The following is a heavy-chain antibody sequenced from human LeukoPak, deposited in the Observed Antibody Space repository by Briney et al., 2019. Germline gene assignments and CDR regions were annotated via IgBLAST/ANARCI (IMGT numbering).Heavy chain of an antibody. CDR2: INAANGNT. Sequence: ASVTVSCKTSGFTFTTYTMHWVRQAPGQRLEWMGWINAANGNTQYSQKFQGRVTITRDTSASTAYMELNSLRSEDTAVYYCARDPIGSRWPYYFDYWGQGTLVTVSS. CDR1: GFTFTTYT. CDR3: ARDPIGSRWPYYFDY. V-gene: IGHV1-3*01. D-gene: IGHD6-13*01. J-gene: IGHJ4*02.